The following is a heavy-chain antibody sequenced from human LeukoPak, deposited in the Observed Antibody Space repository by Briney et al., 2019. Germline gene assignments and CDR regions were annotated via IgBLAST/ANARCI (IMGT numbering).Heavy chain of an antibody. V-gene: IGHV1-69*04. J-gene: IGHJ4*02. CDR2: IIPVLTFP. D-gene: IGHD5-18*01. Sequence: HWASVKVSCKPSGGTFSSYALSWVRQAPGQGLEWKGRIIPVLTFPSYAPKFRGRVTITADQSTETAYMELSGLKYEDSAIYYCASSGSGYSWGIAYWGQGTVVTVSS. CDR3: ASSGSGYSWGIAY. CDR1: GGTFSSYA.